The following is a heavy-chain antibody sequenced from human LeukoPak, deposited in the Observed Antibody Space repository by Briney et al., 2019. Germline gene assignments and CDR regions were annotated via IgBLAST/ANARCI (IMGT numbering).Heavy chain of an antibody. CDR2: ISGSGGST. V-gene: IGHV3-23*01. CDR1: GFTFSSYA. D-gene: IGHD2-21*02. CDR3: ARDDVAYCGSDCYWGAY. Sequence: TGGSLRLSCAASGFTFSSYAMSWVRQAPGKGLEWVSAISGSGGSTYYADSVKGRFTISRDNSKNTLYLQMNSLRAEDTAVYYCARDDVAYCGSDCYWGAYWGQGTLVTVSS. J-gene: IGHJ4*02.